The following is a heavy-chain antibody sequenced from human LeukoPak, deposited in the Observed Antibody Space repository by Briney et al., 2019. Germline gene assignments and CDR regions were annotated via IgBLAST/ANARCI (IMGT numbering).Heavy chain of an antibody. J-gene: IGHJ6*02. CDR1: GGSFSGYY. D-gene: IGHD3-3*01. V-gene: IGHV4-34*01. CDR3: ARVPSDDFWSGHYYGMDV. CDR2: INHSGST. Sequence: SETLSLTCAVYGGSFSGYYWSWIRQPPGKGLEWIGEINHSGSTNYNPSLKSRVTISVDTSKNQFSLKLSSVTAADTAVYYCARVPSDDFWSGHYYGMDVWGQGTTVTVSS.